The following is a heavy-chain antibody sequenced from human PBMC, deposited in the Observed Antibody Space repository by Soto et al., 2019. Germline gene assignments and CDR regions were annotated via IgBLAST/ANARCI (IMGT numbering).Heavy chain of an antibody. J-gene: IGHJ4*02. CDR2: IVPDGSGT. CDR1: GFTFSRYW. V-gene: IGHV3-74*01. CDR3: ASDVNAEPFDY. Sequence: EVQLVESGGGLVQPGGSLRLSCAGSGFTFSRYWMHWVRQVPGKGLAWVSNIVPDGSGTTYAESVKGRFTISRDNARNTLYLQMNSLRVEDTAVYYCASDVNAEPFDYWGQGTLVTVSA.